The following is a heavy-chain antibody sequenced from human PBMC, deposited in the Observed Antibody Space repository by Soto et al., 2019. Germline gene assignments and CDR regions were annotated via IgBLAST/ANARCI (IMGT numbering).Heavy chain of an antibody. CDR1: VGSMSSYY. CDR3: ARLNQYCSSTSCPIFDI. CDR2: IYYSGST. D-gene: IGHD2-2*01. V-gene: IGHV4-59*08. J-gene: IGHJ3*02. Sequence: PSETLSLTCTVSVGSMSSYYWGWIRPPPGKGLEWIGYIYYSGSTNYNPSLKSRVTISVDTSKNQFSLKLSSVTAADTAVYYCARLNQYCSSTSCPIFDIWGQGTMVTVSS.